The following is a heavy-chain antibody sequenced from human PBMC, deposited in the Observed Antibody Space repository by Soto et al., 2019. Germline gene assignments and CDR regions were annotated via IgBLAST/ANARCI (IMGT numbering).Heavy chain of an antibody. CDR1: GDSVSSNSAA. V-gene: IGHV6-1*01. Sequence: SQTLSLTCAISGDSVSSNSAAWNWIRQSPSRGLKWLGRTYYRSKWYNDYTVSVKSRITINPDTSRNIFSLQLKSMTPEDTAVYYCARMVGREADSWGQGTLVTVSS. CDR2: TYYRSKWYN. J-gene: IGHJ4*02. D-gene: IGHD2-15*01. CDR3: ARMVGREADS.